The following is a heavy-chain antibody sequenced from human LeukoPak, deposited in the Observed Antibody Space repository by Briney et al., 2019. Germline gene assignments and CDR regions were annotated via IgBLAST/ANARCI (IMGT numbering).Heavy chain of an antibody. CDR3: ARIIGYPGYYFDN. Sequence: PGGSLRLSCAASGFTFSSYSMNWVRQAPGKGLEWVSYISSSSSTIYYADSVKGRFTISRDNAKNSLYLRMNSLRAEDTAVYYCARIIGYPGYYFDNWGQGTLVTVSS. J-gene: IGHJ4*02. CDR2: ISSSSSTI. D-gene: IGHD5-18*01. CDR1: GFTFSSYS. V-gene: IGHV3-48*01.